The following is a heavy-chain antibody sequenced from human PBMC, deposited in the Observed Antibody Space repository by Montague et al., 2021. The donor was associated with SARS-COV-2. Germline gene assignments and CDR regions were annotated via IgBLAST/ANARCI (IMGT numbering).Heavy chain of an antibody. CDR1: GFTFSNYD. D-gene: IGHD3-16*02. J-gene: IGHJ3*02. CDR3: TRDYLSIVGDGLDI. V-gene: IGHV3-48*03. CDR2: ISTSAYNT. Sequence: SLRLSCAASGFTFSNYDMNWVRQAPGKGPEWISYISTSAYNTSYADSVKGRFTISRDNGKNSLYLQMDSLRVENTAVYYCTRDYLSIVGDGLDIWGQGTKVTVSS.